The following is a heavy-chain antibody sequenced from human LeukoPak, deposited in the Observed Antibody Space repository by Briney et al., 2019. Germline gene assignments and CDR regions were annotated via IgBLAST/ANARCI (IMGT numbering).Heavy chain of an antibody. J-gene: IGHJ3*02. CDR3: ARDKREPRYAFDI. D-gene: IGHD1-26*01. V-gene: IGHV4-39*07. CDR2: IYYSGST. CDR1: GGSISSSSYY. Sequence: NPSETLSLTCTVSGGSISSSSYYWGWIRQPPGKGLEWIGSIYYSGSTYYNPSLKSRVTISVDKSKNQFSLKLSSVTAADTAVYYCARDKREPRYAFDIWGQGTMVTVSS.